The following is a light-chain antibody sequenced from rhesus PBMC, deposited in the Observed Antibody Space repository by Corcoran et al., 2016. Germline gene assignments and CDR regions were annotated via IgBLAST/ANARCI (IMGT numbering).Light chain of an antibody. V-gene: IGKV1-21*01. Sequence: DIQMTQSPSSLSASVGDRVTITCRASQGLSSWLAWYQQKPGKAPNLLIYKAASLQTGVPSRFSGSGSGTDFTLNISSLQPEDCATYYCQQYASAPLSFGGGTKLEIK. CDR3: QQYASAPLS. J-gene: IGKJ4*01. CDR1: QGLSSW. CDR2: KAA.